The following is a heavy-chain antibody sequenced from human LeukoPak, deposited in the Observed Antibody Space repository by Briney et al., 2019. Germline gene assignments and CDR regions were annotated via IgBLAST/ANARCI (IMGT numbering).Heavy chain of an antibody. Sequence: PSETLSLTCAVYGGSFSGYYWSWIRQPPGKGLEWIGEINHSGSTNYNPSLKSRVTISVDTSKNQFSLKLSSVTAADTAVYYCARGARTLRYFDRAPFGYWGQGTLVTVSS. CDR2: INHSGST. CDR1: GGSFSGYY. D-gene: IGHD3-9*01. V-gene: IGHV4-34*01. J-gene: IGHJ4*02. CDR3: ARGARTLRYFDRAPFGY.